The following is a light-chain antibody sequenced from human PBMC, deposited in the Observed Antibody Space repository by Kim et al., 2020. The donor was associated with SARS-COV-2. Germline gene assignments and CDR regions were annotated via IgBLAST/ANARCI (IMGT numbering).Light chain of an antibody. CDR2: DDT. J-gene: IGLJ1*01. V-gene: IGLV2-14*03. CDR3: SSYSSSSPHV. CDR1: SSEDGAYNY. Sequence: GQSVTNSGAGTSSEDGAYNYDAWYQQHQGNAPKLMINDDTSRPSGVANRFSGSTNGNTASLSISGRQDADEADYYCSSYSSSSPHVFGTGTKVTVL.